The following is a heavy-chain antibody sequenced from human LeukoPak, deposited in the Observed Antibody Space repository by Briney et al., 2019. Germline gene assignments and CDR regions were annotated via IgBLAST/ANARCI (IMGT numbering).Heavy chain of an antibody. CDR3: ARAGGYCSGGSCYRGYSWFDP. D-gene: IGHD2-15*01. V-gene: IGHV3-33*01. Sequence: GGSLRLSCAASGFTFSSSGMHWVRQAPGKGLEWVAVILYNGSNKYYADSVKGRFTISRDNSKDTLYLQMNSLRVEDTAVYYCARAGGYCSGGSCYRGYSWFDPWGQGTLVTVSS. CDR1: GFTFSSSG. CDR2: ILYNGSNK. J-gene: IGHJ5*02.